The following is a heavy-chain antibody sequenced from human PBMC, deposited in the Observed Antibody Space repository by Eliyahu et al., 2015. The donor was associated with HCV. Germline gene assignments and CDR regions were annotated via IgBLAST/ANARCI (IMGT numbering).Heavy chain of an antibody. Sequence: QEQLVQSGXEVKKPGASVNVSCKASGYTFTGYYXHWVRQXPGQGLEWMGVVNPSGGGTRYTQNFQGRLTVTSDTSTSTVYMELSSLRSEDTAVYFCARDLETDYYGVDVWGQGTTVTVSS. CDR1: GYTFTGYY. CDR3: ARDLETDYYGVDV. J-gene: IGHJ6*02. V-gene: IGHV1-46*01. CDR2: VNPSGGGT.